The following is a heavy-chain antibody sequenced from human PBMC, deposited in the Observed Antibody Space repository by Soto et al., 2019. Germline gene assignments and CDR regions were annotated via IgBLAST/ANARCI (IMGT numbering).Heavy chain of an antibody. V-gene: IGHV3-23*01. J-gene: IGHJ4*02. CDR2: ISGSGGST. D-gene: IGHD3-22*01. CDR1: GFTFRSYA. CDR3: AKDRGDSSGYPTYDFDY. Sequence: PGGSLRLSCAASGFTFRSYAMSWVRQAPGKGLEWVSGISGSGGSTCYADSVKGRFSISRDESENTLYLQMNSLRAEDTAVYYCAKDRGDSSGYPTYDFDYWGQGTLVTVSS.